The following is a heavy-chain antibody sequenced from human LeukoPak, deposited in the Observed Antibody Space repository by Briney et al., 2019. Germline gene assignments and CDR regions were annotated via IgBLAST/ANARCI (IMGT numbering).Heavy chain of an antibody. CDR1: GFTFNLGW. J-gene: IGHJ3*02. Sequence: GGSLRLSCVGSGFTFNLGWMSWVRQAPGKGLEWVGRIKSKIDGGTTDYAAPVKGRFTISRDDSKNTLYMQMNSLKTEDTAVYYCTTDPHFAKAFDIWAKGQWSPSLQ. D-gene: IGHD2/OR15-2a*01. CDR3: TTDPHFAKAFDI. CDR2: IKSKIDGGTT. V-gene: IGHV3-15*01.